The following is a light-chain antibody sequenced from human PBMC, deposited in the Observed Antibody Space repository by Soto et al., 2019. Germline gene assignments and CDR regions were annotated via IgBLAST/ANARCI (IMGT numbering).Light chain of an antibody. CDR1: SGDVGGYNY. Sequence: QSALTQPVSVSGSPGQSITISCTGTSGDVGGYNYVSWYQQHPGKAPKLMIYDVSNRPSGVSNRFSGPKSGNTASLTISGLQAEDEADYYCNSYTSSSTYVFGTGTRSPS. CDR2: DVS. CDR3: NSYTSSSTYV. V-gene: IGLV2-14*03. J-gene: IGLJ1*01.